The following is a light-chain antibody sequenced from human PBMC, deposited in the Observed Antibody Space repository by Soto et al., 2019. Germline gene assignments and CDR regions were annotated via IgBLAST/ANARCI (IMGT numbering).Light chain of an antibody. CDR2: GAS. CDR1: QSVSSSY. Sequence: EIVLTQSPGTLSLSPGQRATLSCRASQSVSSSYLAWYQQKPGQAPRLLVYGASSRATGTPDRFSGSGSGTDFTLTINRLQPEDFAVYYCQQYGNSPRGTFGRGTKVEIK. J-gene: IGKJ1*01. V-gene: IGKV3-20*01. CDR3: QQYGNSPRGT.